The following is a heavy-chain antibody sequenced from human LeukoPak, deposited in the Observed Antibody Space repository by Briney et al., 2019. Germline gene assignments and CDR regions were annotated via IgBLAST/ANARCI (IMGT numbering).Heavy chain of an antibody. D-gene: IGHD3-10*01. V-gene: IGHV1-2*02. CDR1: GYTFTGYY. Sequence: ASVKVSCMASGYTFTGYYMHWVRQAPGQGLEWMGWINPNSGGTNYAQKFQCRVTMTRDTSISTAYMELSRLRSDDTAVYYCARDPITMVRGVIFRWFDPWGQGTLVTVSS. J-gene: IGHJ5*02. CDR3: ARDPITMVRGVIFRWFDP. CDR2: INPNSGGT.